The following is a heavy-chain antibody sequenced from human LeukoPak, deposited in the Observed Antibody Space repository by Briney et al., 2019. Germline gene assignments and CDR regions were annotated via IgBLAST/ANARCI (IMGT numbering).Heavy chain of an antibody. J-gene: IGHJ4*02. D-gene: IGHD3-10*01. V-gene: IGHV3-30*03. CDR1: GFTFSSYG. CDR3: AREYYGSGTIDY. CDR2: ISYDGSNK. Sequence: GGSLRLSCAASGFTFSSYGMHWVRQAPGKGLEWVAVISYDGSNKYYADSVKGRFTISRDNSKNTLYLQMNSLRSEDTAVYYCAREYYGSGTIDYWGQGTLVTVSS.